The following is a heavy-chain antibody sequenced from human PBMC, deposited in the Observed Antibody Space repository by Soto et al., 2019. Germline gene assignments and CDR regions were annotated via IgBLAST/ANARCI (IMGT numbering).Heavy chain of an antibody. Sequence: VQLTQSEAQLKQPGSSMKVSCQISGYNFELYSLNWVRQVPGLRPEWLGGVLHLYKMAISPPQFQGRGTTNADSSTKTLSLKKTCLRADDSAIYFCARDQSGRLLSTWFDIGGQGTPVPVS. CDR3: ARDQSGRLLSTWFDI. CDR2: VLHLYKMA. V-gene: IGHV1-69*14. J-gene: IGHJ5*02. D-gene: IGHD1-26*01. CDR1: GYNFELYS.